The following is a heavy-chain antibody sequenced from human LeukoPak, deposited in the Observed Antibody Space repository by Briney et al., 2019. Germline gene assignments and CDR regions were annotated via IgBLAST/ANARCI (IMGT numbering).Heavy chain of an antibody. CDR3: AREPKCSSTSCYGYYGMDV. CDR2: IIPILGIA. Sequence: SVKVSCKASGGTFSSYAISWVRQAPGQGLEWMGRIIPILGIANYAQKFQGRVTITADKSTSTAYMELSSLRSEDTAVYYCAREPKCSSTSCYGYYGMDVWGQGTTVTVSS. D-gene: IGHD2-2*01. CDR1: GGTFSSYA. V-gene: IGHV1-69*04. J-gene: IGHJ6*02.